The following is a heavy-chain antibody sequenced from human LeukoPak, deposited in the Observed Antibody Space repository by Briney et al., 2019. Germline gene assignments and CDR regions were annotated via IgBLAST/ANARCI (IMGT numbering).Heavy chain of an antibody. CDR1: GGTFSSYA. D-gene: IGHD3-22*01. J-gene: IGHJ4*02. CDR3: ARGYYDRSGSSNPFDS. CDR2: IIPIFGTA. Sequence: GASVKVSCKASGGTFSSYAISWVRQAPGQGLEWMGGIIPIFGTANYAQKFQGRVTITADESTSTAYMELSSLRSEDTAVYYCARGYYDRSGSSNPFDSWGQGTLVTVSA. V-gene: IGHV1-69*01.